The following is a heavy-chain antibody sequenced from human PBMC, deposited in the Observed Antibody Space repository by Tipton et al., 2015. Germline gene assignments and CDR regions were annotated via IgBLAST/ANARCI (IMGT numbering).Heavy chain of an antibody. CDR1: GFTFSSYS. Sequence: VQLVQSGGGLIHPGGSLRLSCAASGFTFSSYSMNWVRQAPGKGLEWVSSISGTGNNIYYADSVKGRFTISRDNAKNSLFLQMDSLRAEDTALYYCAREWVAAIFDWGQGTLVTVSS. CDR2: ISGTGNNI. CDR3: AREWVAAIFD. J-gene: IGHJ4*02. V-gene: IGHV3-21*01. D-gene: IGHD5-12*01.